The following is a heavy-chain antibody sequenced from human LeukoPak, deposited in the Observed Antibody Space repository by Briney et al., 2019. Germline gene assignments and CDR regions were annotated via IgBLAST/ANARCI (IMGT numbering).Heavy chain of an antibody. CDR3: ASRMYYYYGMDV. CDR2: IDHREST. J-gene: IGHJ6*02. Sequence: LETLSLTCAVYGGSFSDYYWSWIRQPPGKGLEWIGEIDHRESTTYNPSLKSRVTISVDTSKNQFSLKLNSVTAADTAVYYCASRMYYYYGMDVWGQGTTVIVSS. CDR1: GGSFSDYY. V-gene: IGHV4-34*01.